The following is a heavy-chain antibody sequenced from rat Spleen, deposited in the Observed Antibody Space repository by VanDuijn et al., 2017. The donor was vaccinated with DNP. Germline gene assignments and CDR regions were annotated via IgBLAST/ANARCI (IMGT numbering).Heavy chain of an antibody. J-gene: IGHJ4*01. CDR1: GFTFSDYH. Sequence: EVQLVESGGGLVQPGRSLKLSCAASGFTFSDYHMAWVRQAPGKGLEWVASITKTGDITYYSDSVQGRFSISRDNAESTLYLQMSRLGSEDTAIYYCVREDKGVDAWGQGTSVTVSS. CDR2: ITKTGDIT. V-gene: IGHV5-31*01. CDR3: VREDKGVDA. D-gene: IGHD2-2*01.